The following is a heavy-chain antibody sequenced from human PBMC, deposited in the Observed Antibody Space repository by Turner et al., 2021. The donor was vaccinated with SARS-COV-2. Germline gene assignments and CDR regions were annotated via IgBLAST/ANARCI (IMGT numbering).Heavy chain of an antibody. CDR3: AKGYSPDY. CDR2: IGGSDGTT. J-gene: IGHJ4*02. CDR1: GLPLGSTA. Sequence: EVQLLHSGGGLVQPGGSLRLSCAASGLPLGSTAMSWVRQAPGKGLEWVSTIGGSDGTTYYADSVRGRFTISRDNAENTLYLQMASLRPEDTAKYYCAKGYSPDYWGQGTLVTVSS. D-gene: IGHD4-4*01. V-gene: IGHV3-23*01.